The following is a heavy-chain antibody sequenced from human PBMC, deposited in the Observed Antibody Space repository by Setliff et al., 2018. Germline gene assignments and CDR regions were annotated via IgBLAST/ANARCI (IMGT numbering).Heavy chain of an antibody. CDR2: ISTSGST. CDR1: GGPIINSYY. V-gene: IGHV4-4*07. CDR3: ARDQWVRSPPLYFSYSMDV. D-gene: IGHD5-12*01. J-gene: IGHJ6*02. Sequence: SETLSLTCTVSGGPIINSYYWSWIRQPAGKGLEWIGRISTSGSTNYNPSLKSRVTVSLDTSKNQFSLKLTSVTAADTAVYYCARDQWVRSPPLYFSYSMDVWGQGTTVTVSS.